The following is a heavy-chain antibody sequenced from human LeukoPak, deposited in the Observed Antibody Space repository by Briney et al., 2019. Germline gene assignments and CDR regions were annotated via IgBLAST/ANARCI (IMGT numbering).Heavy chain of an antibody. CDR1: GGSISSYY. Sequence: SETLSLTCTVSGGSISSYYWSWVRQPPGKGLEWIGYIYYSGSTNYNPSLKSRVTISVDTSKNQFSLKLSSVTAADTAVYYCARHDEWLVDAFDIWGQGTMVTVSS. D-gene: IGHD6-19*01. CDR2: IYYSGST. V-gene: IGHV4-59*01. CDR3: ARHDEWLVDAFDI. J-gene: IGHJ3*02.